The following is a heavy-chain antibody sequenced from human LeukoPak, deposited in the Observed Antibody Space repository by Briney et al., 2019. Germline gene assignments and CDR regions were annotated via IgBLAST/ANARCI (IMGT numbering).Heavy chain of an antibody. CDR2: INWNSGVT. D-gene: IGHD5-12*01. CDR1: GFTFDDYD. V-gene: IGHV3-20*04. J-gene: IGHJ4*02. CDR3: GRGHQRGHNGGVDY. Sequence: GGSLRLSCAASGFTFDDYDMNWVRQAPGKGLEWVSGINWNSGVTGYADSLKGRFTTSRDNAKNSLYLQMNSLRAEDTALYYCGRGHQRGHNGGVDYWGQGTLVTVSS.